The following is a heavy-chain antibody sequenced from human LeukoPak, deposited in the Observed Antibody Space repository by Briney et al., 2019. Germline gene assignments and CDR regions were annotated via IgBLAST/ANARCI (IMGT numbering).Heavy chain of an antibody. D-gene: IGHD3-3*01. CDR3: ARDPGVLTPYYFDY. V-gene: IGHV3-21*01. CDR2: ITGSSYI. CDR1: GFTFSTYS. Sequence: GGSLRLSCAASGFTFSTYSMTWVRQAPGKGLEWVSSITGSSYIDYADSLKGRFTISRDNAKNSLYLQINSLRAEDSAVYYCARDPGVLTPYYFDYWGQGTLVTVSS. J-gene: IGHJ4*02.